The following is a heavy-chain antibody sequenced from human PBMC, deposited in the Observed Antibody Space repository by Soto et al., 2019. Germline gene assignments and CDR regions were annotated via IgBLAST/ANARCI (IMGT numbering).Heavy chain of an antibody. CDR3: ASTLKGHCSGGSCPRYYYGMDV. CDR2: IVVGSGNT. J-gene: IGHJ6*02. D-gene: IGHD2-15*01. Sequence: SVKVSCKASGFTFTSSAVQWVRQARGQRLEWIGWIVVGSGNTNYAQKFQERVTITRDMSTSTAYMELSSLRSEDTAVYYCASTLKGHCSGGSCPRYYYGMDVWGQGTTVPVSS. CDR1: GFTFTSSA. V-gene: IGHV1-58*01.